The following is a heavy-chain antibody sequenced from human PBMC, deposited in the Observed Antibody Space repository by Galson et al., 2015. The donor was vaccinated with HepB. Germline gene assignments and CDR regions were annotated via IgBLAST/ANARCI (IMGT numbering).Heavy chain of an antibody. CDR2: ISYDGSNK. D-gene: IGHD3-10*01. J-gene: IGHJ4*02. V-gene: IGHV3-30-3*01. CDR3: ARDTYYYGSGSSGYPDY. Sequence: SLRLSCAASGFTFSSYAMHWVRQAPGKGLEWVAVISYDGSNKYYADSVKGRFTISRDNSKNTLYLQMNSLRAEDTAVYYCARDTYYYGSGSSGYPDYWGQGTLVTVSS. CDR1: GFTFSSYA.